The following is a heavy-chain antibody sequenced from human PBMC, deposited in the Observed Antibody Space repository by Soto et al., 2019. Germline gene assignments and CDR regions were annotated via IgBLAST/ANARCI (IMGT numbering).Heavy chain of an antibody. CDR2: ISGSGGST. CDR3: AKDYDFWSGYWPGGPFDP. CDR1: GFTFSSYA. V-gene: IGHV3-23*01. D-gene: IGHD3-3*01. J-gene: IGHJ5*02. Sequence: GGSLRLSCAASGFTFSSYAMSWVRQAPGKGLEWVSAISGSGGSTYYADSVKGRFTISRDNSKNTLYLQMNSLRAEDTAVYYCAKDYDFWSGYWPGGPFDPWGQGTQVTVSS.